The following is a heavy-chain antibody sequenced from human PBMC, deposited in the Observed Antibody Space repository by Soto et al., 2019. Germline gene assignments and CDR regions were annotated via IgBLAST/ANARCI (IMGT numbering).Heavy chain of an antibody. CDR2: INPSGGST. CDR3: AKDTEQVGFSGPDY. D-gene: IGHD3-16*01. J-gene: IGHJ4*02. V-gene: IGHV1-46*01. Sequence: ASVKVSCKASGYTFTSYYMHWVRQAPGQGLEWMGIINPSGGSTSYAQKFQGRVTMTRDTSTDTVYMELSSLRAEDTAVYYCAKDTEQVGFSGPDYWGQGTLVTVSS. CDR1: GYTFTSYY.